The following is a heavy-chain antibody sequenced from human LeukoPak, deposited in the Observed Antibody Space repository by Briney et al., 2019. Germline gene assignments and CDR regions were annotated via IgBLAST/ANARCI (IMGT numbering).Heavy chain of an antibody. CDR3: ARDRGKDIVATIDY. CDR1: GYTFTSYG. J-gene: IGHJ4*02. V-gene: IGHV1-18*01. CDR2: ISAYNGNT. D-gene: IGHD5-12*01. Sequence: ASVKVSCKASGYTFTSYGISWVRQAPGQGLEWMGWISAYNGNTNYAQKLQGRVTMTTDTSTSTAYMELRSLRSDDTAVYYCARDRGKDIVATIDYWGQGTLVTVSS.